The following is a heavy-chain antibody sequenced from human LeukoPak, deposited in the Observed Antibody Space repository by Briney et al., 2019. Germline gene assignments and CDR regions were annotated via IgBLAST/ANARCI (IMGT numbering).Heavy chain of an antibody. CDR1: GFTVSSNY. Sequence: GGSLRLSCAASGFTVSSNYMTWVRQAPGKGLEWVSLIYSGGSTYYADSVKGRFTISRHNSKNTLYLQMNSLRPEDTAVYYCAGHYCNSTRCYGYYGMDVWGQGTTVTVSS. J-gene: IGHJ6*02. CDR2: IYSGGST. CDR3: AGHYCNSTRCYGYYGMDV. D-gene: IGHD2-2*01. V-gene: IGHV3-53*04.